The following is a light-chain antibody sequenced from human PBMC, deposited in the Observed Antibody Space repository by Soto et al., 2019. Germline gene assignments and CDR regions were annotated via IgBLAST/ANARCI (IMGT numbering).Light chain of an antibody. Sequence: EIVMTQSPATLSVSPGERATLSCRASQSVSSNLAWYQQKPGQAPSLLIYGASTRATGIQARFSGSGSGTEFTLTISSLQSEDFAVYYCQQYNNWPLTFGQGTRLEIK. CDR1: QSVSSN. V-gene: IGKV3-15*01. CDR3: QQYNNWPLT. CDR2: GAS. J-gene: IGKJ5*01.